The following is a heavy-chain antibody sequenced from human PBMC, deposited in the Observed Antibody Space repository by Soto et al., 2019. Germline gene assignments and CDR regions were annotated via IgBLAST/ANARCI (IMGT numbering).Heavy chain of an antibody. V-gene: IGHV4-31*03. Sequence: QVQLQESGPGLVKPSQTLSLTCTVSGGSISSGGYYWSWIRQHPGKGLEWIGYIYYSGSTYYNPSLKSRVTISVDTSKNQSSLKLSSGTAADTAVYYCARAIVGGGNFDFDYWGQGTLVTVSS. CDR1: GGSISSGGYY. CDR3: ARAIVGGGNFDFDY. CDR2: IYYSGST. D-gene: IGHD2-21*02. J-gene: IGHJ4*02.